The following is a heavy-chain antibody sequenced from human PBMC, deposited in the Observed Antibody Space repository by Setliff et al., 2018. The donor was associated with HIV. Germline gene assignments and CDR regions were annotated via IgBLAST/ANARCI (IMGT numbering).Heavy chain of an antibody. CDR1: GDSISSGDHY. D-gene: IGHD2-15*01. CDR2: IYHTGRT. CDR3: ARSVFYGVAATYFDF. J-gene: IGHJ4*02. V-gene: IGHV4-31*03. Sequence: PSETLSLTCTVSGDSISSGDHYWSWIRQHPGKGLEWIGYIYHTGRTYFNESLKSRVTISVDTSKNQFSLKLNSVTAADTAVYYCARSVFYGVAATYFDFWGQGTLVTVSS.